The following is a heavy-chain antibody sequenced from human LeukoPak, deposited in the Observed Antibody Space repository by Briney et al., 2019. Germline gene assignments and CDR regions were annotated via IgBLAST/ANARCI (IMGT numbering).Heavy chain of an antibody. CDR2: IYSGGTT. J-gene: IGHJ4*02. Sequence: PGGSLRLSCAASGFTVSRNYMSWVRQAPGRGLEWVSVIYSGGTTYYADSVKGRFTISRDISKNTLYLQMNSLTAEDTAVYFCARGGYSYGSQYYFDYWGQGTLVTVFS. CDR3: ARGGYSYGSQYYFDY. CDR1: GFTVSRNY. D-gene: IGHD3-16*02. V-gene: IGHV3-53*01.